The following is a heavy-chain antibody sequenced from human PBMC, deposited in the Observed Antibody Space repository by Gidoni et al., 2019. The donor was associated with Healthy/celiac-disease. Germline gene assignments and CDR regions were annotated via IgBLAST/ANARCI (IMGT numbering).Heavy chain of an antibody. CDR3: ARGRRGLGYCSSTSCFFDY. J-gene: IGHJ4*02. D-gene: IGHD2-2*01. V-gene: IGHV4-34*01. CDR2: INHSGST. Sequence: QVQLQQWGAGLLKPSETLSLTCAVYGGSFSGYYWSWIRQPPGKGLEWIGEINHSGSTNYNPSLKSRVTISVDTSKNQFSLKLSSVTAADTAVYYCARGRRGLGYCSSTSCFFDYWGQGTLVTVSS. CDR1: GGSFSGYY.